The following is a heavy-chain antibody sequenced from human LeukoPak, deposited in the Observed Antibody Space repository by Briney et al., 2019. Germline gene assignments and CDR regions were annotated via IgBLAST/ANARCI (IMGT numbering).Heavy chain of an antibody. D-gene: IGHD3-16*02. CDR2: ISNSGGSA. J-gene: IGHJ4*02. CDR1: GFTFSNYA. CDR3: AKGLRLGELSSGFDY. V-gene: IGHV3-23*01. Sequence: VGSLRLSCGASGFTFSNYAMNWVRQAPGKGLEWVSGISNSGGSAYYADSVKGRFTISRDNSRNTLYLQMNSLRAEDTAVYYCAKGLRLGELSSGFDYWGPGTLVTVSS.